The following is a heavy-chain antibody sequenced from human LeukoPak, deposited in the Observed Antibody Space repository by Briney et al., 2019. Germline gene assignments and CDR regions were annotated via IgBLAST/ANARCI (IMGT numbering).Heavy chain of an antibody. CDR1: GFSFSSHW. CDR3: ARGIHNSCDY. V-gene: IGHV3-7*05. Sequence: GGSLRLSCAASGFSFSSHWMNWVRQAPGKGLEWVADINPDGSGKYYVDSVKGRFSTSRDSAKSSMYLQMDSLRAEDTAVYYCARGIHNSCDYWGQGALVTVSS. J-gene: IGHJ4*02. D-gene: IGHD6-6*01. CDR2: INPDGSGK.